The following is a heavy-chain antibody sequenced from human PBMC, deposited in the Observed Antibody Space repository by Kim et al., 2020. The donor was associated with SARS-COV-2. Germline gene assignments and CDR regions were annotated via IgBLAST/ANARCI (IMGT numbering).Heavy chain of an antibody. V-gene: IGHV3-23*01. CDR3: AGNGGDSSGWYGQRGFDY. D-gene: IGHD6-19*01. CDR1: GFTFSSYA. Sequence: GGSLRLSCAASGFTFSSYAMSWVRQAPGKGLEWVSAISGSGGSTYYADSVKGRFTISRDNSKNTLYLQMNSLRAEDTAVYYCAGNGGDSSGWYGQRGFDYWGQGTLVTVSS. CDR2: ISGSGGST. J-gene: IGHJ4*02.